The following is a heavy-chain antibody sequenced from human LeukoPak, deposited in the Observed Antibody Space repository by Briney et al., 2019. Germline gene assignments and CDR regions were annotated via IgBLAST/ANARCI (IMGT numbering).Heavy chain of an antibody. CDR1: GYTFTSYY. CDR3: ARSACSSTSCYYSNMEFDY. D-gene: IGHD2-2*01. Sequence: GASVKVSCKASGYTFTSYYMHWVRQAPGQGLEWMGIINPSGGSTSYAQKFQGRATMTRGTSTSTVYMELSSLRSEDTAVYYCARSACSSTSCYYSNMEFDYWGQGTLVTVSS. CDR2: INPSGGST. V-gene: IGHV1-46*01. J-gene: IGHJ4*02.